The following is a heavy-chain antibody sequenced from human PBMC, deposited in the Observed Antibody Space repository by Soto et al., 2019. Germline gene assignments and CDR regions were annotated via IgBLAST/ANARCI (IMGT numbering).Heavy chain of an antibody. Sequence: SETLSLTCAVSGYSISSGYYWGWIRQPPGKGLEWIGSIYHSGSTYYNPSLKSRVTISVDTSKNQFSLKLSSVTAADTAVYYCARVSLAHYYFDYWGQGTLVTVSS. V-gene: IGHV4-38-2*01. CDR2: IYHSGST. CDR1: GYSISSGYY. J-gene: IGHJ4*02. CDR3: ARVSLAHYYFDY. D-gene: IGHD3-16*01.